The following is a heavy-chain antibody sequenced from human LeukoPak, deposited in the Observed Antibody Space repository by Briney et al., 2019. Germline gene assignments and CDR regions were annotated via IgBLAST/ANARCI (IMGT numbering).Heavy chain of an antibody. D-gene: IGHD6-19*01. CDR3: ARQGVAGKLRLFGY. Sequence: PSETLSLTCTVSGGSISSYYWSWIRQPPGKGLEWIGYIYYSGSTNYNPSLKSRVTISVDTSKNQFSLKLSSVTAADTAVYYCARQGVAGKLRLFGYWGQGTLVNVSS. CDR2: IYYSGST. V-gene: IGHV4-59*08. J-gene: IGHJ4*02. CDR1: GGSISSYY.